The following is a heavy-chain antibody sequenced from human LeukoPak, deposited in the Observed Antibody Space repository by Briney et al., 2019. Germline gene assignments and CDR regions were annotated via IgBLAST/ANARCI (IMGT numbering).Heavy chain of an antibody. V-gene: IGHV3-33*01. CDR2: MWYDGSTK. CDR1: GFTFSGYG. Sequence: GGSLRLSCAASGFTFSGYGMHWVRQAPGKGLEWVAVMWYDGSTKYYADSVKGRFTISRDNSKNTLHLQMNSLRAEDTGVYYCARAVGPYDYWGQGTLVTVSS. CDR3: ARAVGPYDY. J-gene: IGHJ4*02. D-gene: IGHD3-10*01.